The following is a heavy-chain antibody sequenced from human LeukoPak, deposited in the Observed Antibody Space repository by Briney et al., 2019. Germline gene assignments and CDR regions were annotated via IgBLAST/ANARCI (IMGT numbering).Heavy chain of an antibody. CDR2: INPNGGGT. CDR3: ARDVYYYDSSGYYYH. V-gene: IGHV1-2*02. Sequence: ASVKVSCKASGYTFTGYYMHWVRQAPGQGLEWMGWINPNGGGTNYAQKFQGRVTMTRDTSISTAYMELSRLRSDDTAVYYCARDVYYYDSSGYYYHWGQGTLVTVSS. J-gene: IGHJ5*02. D-gene: IGHD3-22*01. CDR1: GYTFTGYY.